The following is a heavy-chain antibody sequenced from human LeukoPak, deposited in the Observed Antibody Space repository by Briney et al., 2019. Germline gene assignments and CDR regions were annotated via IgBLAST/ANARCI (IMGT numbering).Heavy chain of an antibody. D-gene: IGHD3-22*01. CDR1: GYTFTGYY. CDR2: INPNSGGT. V-gene: IGHV1-2*02. Sequence: ASVKVSCKASGYTFTGYYMHWVRQAPGQGLEWMGWINPNSGGTNYAQKFQGRVTMTRDTSISTAYMELSRLRSDDTAVYYCARDITMIVVGPDAFDIWGQGTMVTVSS. CDR3: ARDITMIVVGPDAFDI. J-gene: IGHJ3*02.